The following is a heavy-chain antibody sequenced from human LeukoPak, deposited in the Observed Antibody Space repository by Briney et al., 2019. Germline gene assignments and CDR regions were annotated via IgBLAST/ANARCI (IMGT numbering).Heavy chain of an antibody. D-gene: IGHD5-24*01. CDR1: GYTFTSYD. J-gene: IGHJ6*02. CDR3: VRAMDPLDTFNYQYAMDV. CDR2: MNPNSGNT. V-gene: IGHV1-8*02. Sequence: ASVKVSCKASGYTFTSYDINWVRQATGLGLEWMGWMNPNSGNTGYAQKFQGRFTLTRETFISTAYMELSSLRSDDTAVYYCVRAMDPLDTFNYQYAMDVWGQGTMVTVSS.